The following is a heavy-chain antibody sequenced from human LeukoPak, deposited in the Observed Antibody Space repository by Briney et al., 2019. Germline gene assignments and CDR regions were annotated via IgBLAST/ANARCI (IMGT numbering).Heavy chain of an antibody. CDR2: ISGSGGST. CDR1: GFTFSSYA. CDR3: AKRSTIAVAGTLDY. J-gene: IGHJ4*02. Sequence: QSGGSLRLSCAASGFTFSSYAMSWVRQAPGKGLEWVSAISGSGGSTYYADSVKGRFTISRDNSKNTLYLQMNSLRAEDTAVYYCAKRSTIAVAGTLDYWGQGTLVTVSS. V-gene: IGHV3-23*01. D-gene: IGHD6-19*01.